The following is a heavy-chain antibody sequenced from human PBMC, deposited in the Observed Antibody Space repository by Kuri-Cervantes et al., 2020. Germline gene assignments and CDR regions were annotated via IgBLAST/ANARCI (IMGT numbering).Heavy chain of an antibody. CDR1: GFTFRNYA. D-gene: IGHD4/OR15-4a*01. J-gene: IGHJ4*02. CDR3: GKDMGGGYGDLDY. V-gene: IGHV3-23*01. CDR2: IGVTVSNT. Sequence: GESLKISCAASGFTFRNYAMSWVRQAPGKGLEWVSGIGVTVSNTYYIESVRGRFTISRDNSRDTVLLQMNSLRVEDTAVYYCGKDMGGGYGDLDYWGQGTLVTVSS.